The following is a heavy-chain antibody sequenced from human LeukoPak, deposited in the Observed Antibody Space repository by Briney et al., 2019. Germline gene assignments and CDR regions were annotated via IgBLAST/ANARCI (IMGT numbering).Heavy chain of an antibody. CDR2: IYTSGST. J-gene: IGHJ4*02. CDR1: GNSISSGDYY. V-gene: IGHV4-61*02. Sequence: SETLSLTCTVSGNSISSGDYYWRWIRQPAGKGLEWIGRIYTSGSTNYNPSLKSRVTISGDTSKNQFSLRLSSVTAADTAVYYCASGDSSGWFGYFDYWGQGTLVTVSS. D-gene: IGHD6-19*01. CDR3: ASGDSSGWFGYFDY.